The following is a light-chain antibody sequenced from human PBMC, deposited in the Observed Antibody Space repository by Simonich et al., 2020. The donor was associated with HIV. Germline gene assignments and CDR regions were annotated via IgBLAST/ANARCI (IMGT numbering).Light chain of an antibody. V-gene: IGKV1-12*01. CDR1: QDISTW. CDR2: AAS. J-gene: IGKJ1*01. CDR3: QQANTFPRT. Sequence: DILMPQSPSSVSASVGDRVTITCLASQDISTWLAWYQQTPGKAPKLLIYAASTLQSGVPSRFSGSGSGTDFTLTISSLQPEDFATYYCQQANTFPRTFGQGTKVEIK.